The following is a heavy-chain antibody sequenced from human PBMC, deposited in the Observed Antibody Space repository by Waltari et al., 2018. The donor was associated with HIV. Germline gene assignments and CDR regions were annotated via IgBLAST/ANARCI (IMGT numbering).Heavy chain of an antibody. CDR2: IWSDGYNK. D-gene: IGHD3-16*01. CDR3: VKERGPFNGFDI. CDR1: GSALGTYG. Sequence: QVYLMESGAGVVQPGGPLHSSCAGSGSALGTYGMHGVLQAPGKGLEWVAVIWSDGYNKFYADSVGGRFTFSRDNSKYTLSLQMNSLRAEDTALYYCVKERGPFNGFDIWGQGTMVTVSS. V-gene: IGHV3-33*06. J-gene: IGHJ3*02.